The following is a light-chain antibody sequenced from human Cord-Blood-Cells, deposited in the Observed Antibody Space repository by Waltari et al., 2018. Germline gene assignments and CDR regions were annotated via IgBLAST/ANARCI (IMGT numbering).Light chain of an antibody. J-gene: IGKJ3*01. CDR3: QQYYSTPFT. CDR1: QSVLYSSNNKNY. V-gene: IGKV4-1*01. Sequence: DIVMTQSPASLAVSLGERATIHCKPSQSVLYSSNNKNYLAWYQQKPGQPPKLLIYWASTRESGVPDRFSGSGSGTDFTLTISSLQAEDVAVYYCQQYYSTPFTFGPGTKVDIK. CDR2: WAS.